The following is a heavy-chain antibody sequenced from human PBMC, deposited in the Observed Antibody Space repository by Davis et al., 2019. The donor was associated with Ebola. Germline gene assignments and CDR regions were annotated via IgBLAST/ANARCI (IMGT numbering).Heavy chain of an antibody. J-gene: IGHJ4*02. Sequence: GESLKISCAASGFTFDDYAMHWVRQAPGKGLEWVAFISYDGRNEYYADSVKGRFTFSRDNSKNTLYLQMDTLRVEDTALYYCTKGQGYFLDYWGQGTLVTVSS. CDR3: TKGQGYFLDY. V-gene: IGHV3-30*02. CDR1: GFTFDDYA. CDR2: ISYDGRNE. D-gene: IGHD6-13*01.